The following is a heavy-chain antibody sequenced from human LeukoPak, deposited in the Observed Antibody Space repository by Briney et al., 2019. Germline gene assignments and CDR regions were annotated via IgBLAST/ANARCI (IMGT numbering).Heavy chain of an antibody. J-gene: IGHJ4*02. CDR1: GGSISSGDYY. CDR3: AMMPPGPTMIVVVPV. D-gene: IGHD3-22*01. CDR2: IYYSGST. Sequence: PSETLSLTCTVSGGSISSGDYYWSWIRQPPGKGLEWIGYIYYSGSTYYNPSLKSRVTISVDTSKNQFSLKLSSVTAGDTAVYYCAMMPPGPTMIVVVPVWGPGTLVTVSS. V-gene: IGHV4-30-4*08.